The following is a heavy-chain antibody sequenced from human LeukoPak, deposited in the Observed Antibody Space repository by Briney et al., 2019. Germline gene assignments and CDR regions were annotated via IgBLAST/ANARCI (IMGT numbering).Heavy chain of an antibody. CDR3: ARTTGWSTPFDY. D-gene: IGHD6-19*01. CDR1: GGSISSYY. Sequence: PSETLSLTCTVSGGSISSYYWSWVRQPPGKGLEWIGYIYYSGSTNYNPSLKSRVTISVDTSKNQFSLKLSSVTAADTAVYYCARTTGWSTPFDYWGQGTLVTVSS. J-gene: IGHJ4*02. V-gene: IGHV4-59*08. CDR2: IYYSGST.